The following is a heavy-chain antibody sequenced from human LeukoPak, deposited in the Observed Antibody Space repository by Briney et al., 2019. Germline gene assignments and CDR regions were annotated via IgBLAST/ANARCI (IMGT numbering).Heavy chain of an antibody. Sequence: SETLSLTCTVSGGSISSGDYYWSWIRQPPGKGLEWIGYIYYSGSTYYNPSLKGRVTISVDTSKNQFSLKLSSVTAADTAVYYCARVGSSSWYWFDPWGQGTLVTVSS. V-gene: IGHV4-30-4*08. J-gene: IGHJ5*02. CDR1: GGSISSGDYY. CDR3: ARVGSSSWYWFDP. CDR2: IYYSGST. D-gene: IGHD6-13*01.